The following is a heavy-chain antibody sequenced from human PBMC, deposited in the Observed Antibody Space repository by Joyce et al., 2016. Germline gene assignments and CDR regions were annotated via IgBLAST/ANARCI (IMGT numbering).Heavy chain of an antibody. CDR1: GEPVTSLF. CDR2: ISSTGST. CDR3: ARDGGYYFDY. V-gene: IGHV4-59*02. D-gene: IGHD3-16*01. Sequence: QVHLQESGPGLVKPSETLSLTCTVSGEPVTSLFWNWIRQPPGKGLEWVAQISSTGSTKYNPSLKSRATISLDAPRNQFSLKLTSVTAADTAIYYCARDGGYYFDYWGQGTLVAVSS. J-gene: IGHJ4*02.